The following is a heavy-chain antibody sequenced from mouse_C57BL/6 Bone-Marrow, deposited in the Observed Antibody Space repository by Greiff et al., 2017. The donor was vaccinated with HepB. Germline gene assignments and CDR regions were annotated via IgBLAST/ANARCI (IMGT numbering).Heavy chain of an antibody. CDR2: IDPETGGT. Sequence: QVQLKQSGAELVRPGASVTLSCKASGYTFTDYEMHWVKQTPVHGLEWIGAIDPETGGTAYNQKFKGKAILTADKSSSTAYMELRSLTSEDSAVYYCTRSGLTTVVAHWYFDVWGTGTTVTVSS. D-gene: IGHD1-1*01. J-gene: IGHJ1*03. CDR1: GYTFTDYE. CDR3: TRSGLTTVVAHWYFDV. V-gene: IGHV1-15*01.